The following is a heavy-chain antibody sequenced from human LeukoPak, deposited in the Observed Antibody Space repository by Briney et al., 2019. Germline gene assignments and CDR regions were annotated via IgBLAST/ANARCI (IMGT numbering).Heavy chain of an antibody. V-gene: IGHV4-31*03. CDR3: ARVIYYDSSGYYLDY. Sequence: SQTLSLTCTVSGGSISSGGYYWSWIRQHPGKGLEWIGYIYYSGSTYYNPSLKSRVTISVDTSKNQFTLKLSSVTAADTAVNYCARVIYYDSSGYYLDYWGQGTLVTVSS. D-gene: IGHD3-22*01. CDR1: GGSISSGGYY. CDR2: IYYSGST. J-gene: IGHJ4*02.